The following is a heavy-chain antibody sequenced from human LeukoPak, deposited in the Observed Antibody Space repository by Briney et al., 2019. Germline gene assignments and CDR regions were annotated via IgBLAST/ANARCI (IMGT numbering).Heavy chain of an antibody. CDR2: IIPISGTA. CDR1: GDTFSTYA. Sequence: SVKASCKASGDTFSTYAISWVRLAPGQGLKRMGRIIPISGTAEYAEKFQGRVTITADESTSTAYMELSSLRSEDTAVYYCARERYSSSSACFGYWGQGTLVTVSS. D-gene: IGHD6-6*01. J-gene: IGHJ4*02. V-gene: IGHV1-69*15. CDR3: ARERYSSSSACFGY.